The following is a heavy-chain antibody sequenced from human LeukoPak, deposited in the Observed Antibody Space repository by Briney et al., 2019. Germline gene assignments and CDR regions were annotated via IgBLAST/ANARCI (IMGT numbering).Heavy chain of an antibody. Sequence: GGSLRLSCAASGFGGSSNYMSWVRQVPGKGLEWVSVIYSGGSTYYADSVKGRFTISRDYSKNTLLLQMNSLRGDDTAVYYCTRGETNPFDYWGQGILVTVSS. CDR2: IYSGGST. CDR3: TRGETNPFDY. J-gene: IGHJ4*02. D-gene: IGHD1-14*01. CDR1: GFGGSSNY. V-gene: IGHV3-66*01.